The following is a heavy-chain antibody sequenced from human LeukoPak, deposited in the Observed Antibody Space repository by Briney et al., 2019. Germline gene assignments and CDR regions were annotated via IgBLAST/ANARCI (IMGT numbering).Heavy chain of an antibody. CDR2: INPNSGGT. D-gene: IGHD1-26*01. CDR1: GYTFTGYY. Sequence: ASVKVSCKASGYTFTGYYMHWVRQAPGQGLEWMGWINPNSGGTNYAQKFQGRVTMTRDTSISTAYMELSRLRSDDTAVYYCASLIVGATNFFDHWGQGTLVTVSS. V-gene: IGHV1-2*02. CDR3: ASLIVGATNFFDH. J-gene: IGHJ4*02.